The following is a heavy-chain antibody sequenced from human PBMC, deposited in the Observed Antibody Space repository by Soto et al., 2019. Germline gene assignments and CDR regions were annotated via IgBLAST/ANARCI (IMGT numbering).Heavy chain of an antibody. V-gene: IGHV3-23*01. J-gene: IGHJ3*01. CDR1: GFTLNNYV. CDR2: ISGSASTT. D-gene: IGHD3-9*01. CDR3: SKTPLYNATGYHRAGLDV. Sequence: PGGSLRLSCAASGFTLNNYVMNWVRQAPGKGLEWVSGISGSASTTYYADSVKGRFTISRDNSKNTLYLQINSLRPEDTARYYCSKTPLYNATGYHRAGLDVWGQGTMVTVSS.